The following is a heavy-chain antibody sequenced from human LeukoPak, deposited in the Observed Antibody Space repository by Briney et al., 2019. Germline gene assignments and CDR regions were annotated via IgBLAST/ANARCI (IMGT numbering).Heavy chain of an antibody. CDR1: GGSISSHS. V-gene: IGHV4-59*08. D-gene: IGHD6-19*01. CDR3: ARHLGSGWRDAFDI. CDR2: IYYSGST. Sequence: PSETLSLTCTVSGGSISSHSWSCIRQPPGKGLEWIGYIYYSGSTNYNPSLKSRVTISVDTYKNQFSLKLSSVTAADTAVYFCARHLGSGWRDAFDIWGQGTMVTVSS. J-gene: IGHJ3*02.